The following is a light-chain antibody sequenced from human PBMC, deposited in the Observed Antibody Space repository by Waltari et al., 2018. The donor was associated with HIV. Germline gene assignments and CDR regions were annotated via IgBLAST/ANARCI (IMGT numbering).Light chain of an antibody. CDR2: SSI. CDR3: SSWDDSLFGVA. V-gene: IGLV1-44*01. CDR1: SYNIGRSGTG. J-gene: IGLJ2*01. Sequence: SVLTQPPSASGTPGQTITISCAGSSYNIGRSGTGVNWYQQLPGTAPKLLVYSSIQRPSGVPDRFSGAKSGTSATLAISWLQSEDEAIYYCSSWDDSLFGVAFGGGTKVTVL.